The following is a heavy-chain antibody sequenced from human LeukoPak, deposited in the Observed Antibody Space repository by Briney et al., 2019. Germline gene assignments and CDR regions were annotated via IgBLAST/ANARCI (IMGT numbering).Heavy chain of an antibody. V-gene: IGHV4-59*12. Sequence: PSETLSLTCTVSGGSISSYYWSWIRQPPGKGLEWIGYIYYSGSTNYNPSLKSRVTISVDTSKNQFSLKLSSVTAADTAVYYCARVGSSWSRGTNFDYWGQGTLVTVSS. CDR2: IYYSGST. CDR3: ARVGSSWSRGTNFDY. J-gene: IGHJ4*02. CDR1: GGSISSYY. D-gene: IGHD6-13*01.